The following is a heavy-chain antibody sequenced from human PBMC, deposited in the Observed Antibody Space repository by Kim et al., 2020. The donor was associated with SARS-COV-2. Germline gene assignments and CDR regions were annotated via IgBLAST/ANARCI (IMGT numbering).Heavy chain of an antibody. V-gene: IGHV7-4-1*02. J-gene: IGHJ6*02. CDR1: GYTFTSYA. D-gene: IGHD6-13*01. CDR3: ARDIAAAVVDYYYYGVDV. Sequence: ASVKVSCKASGYTFTSYAMNWVRQAPGQGLEWMGWINTNTGNPTYAQGFTGRFVFSLDTSVSTAYLQISSLKAEDTAVYYCARDIAAAVVDYYYYGVDVWGPGATVTVSS. CDR2: INTNTGNP.